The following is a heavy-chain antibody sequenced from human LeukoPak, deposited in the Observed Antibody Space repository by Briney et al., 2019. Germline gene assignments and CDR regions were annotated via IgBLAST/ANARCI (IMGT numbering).Heavy chain of an antibody. CDR1: GGSISSYY. Sequence: SETLSLTCTVSGGSISSYYWSWIRQPPGKGLEWIGYIYYSGSTNYDPSLKSRVTISVDTSKNQFSLKLSSVTAADTAVYYCTGSPTIYYYYGMDVWGQGTTVTVSS. J-gene: IGHJ6*02. V-gene: IGHV4-59*01. CDR2: IYYSGST. CDR3: TGSPTIYYYYGMDV. D-gene: IGHD1-14*01.